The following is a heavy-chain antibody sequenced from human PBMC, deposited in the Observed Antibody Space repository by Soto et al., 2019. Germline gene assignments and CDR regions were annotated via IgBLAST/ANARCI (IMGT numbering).Heavy chain of an antibody. J-gene: IGHJ5*02. D-gene: IGHD1-26*01. Sequence: GGSLRLSCAASGFIFENFGMSWVRQAPGNGLGWISSIRGSGFKKYYADSVKGRFTISRDNSKSPVYLELNNLSAEDTAVYHCAKNQGVELVPLATVDWFDPWGQGSVVTVSS. CDR2: IRGSGFKK. V-gene: IGHV3-23*01. CDR3: AKNQGVELVPLATVDWFDP. CDR1: GFIFENFG.